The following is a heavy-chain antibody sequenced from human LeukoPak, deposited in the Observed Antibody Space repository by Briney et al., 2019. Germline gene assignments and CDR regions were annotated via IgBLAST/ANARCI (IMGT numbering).Heavy chain of an antibody. CDR3: ARQVGAPEHYYDSSGGENWYFDL. V-gene: IGHV4-39*01. CDR1: GGSISSSSYY. CDR2: IYYSGST. D-gene: IGHD3-22*01. Sequence: PSETLSLTCTVSGGSISSSSYYWGWIRQPPGKGLEWIGSIYYSGSTYYNPSLKSRVTISVDTSKNQFSLKLSSVTAADTAVYYCARQVGAPEHYYDSSGGENWYFDLWGRGTLVTVSS. J-gene: IGHJ2*01.